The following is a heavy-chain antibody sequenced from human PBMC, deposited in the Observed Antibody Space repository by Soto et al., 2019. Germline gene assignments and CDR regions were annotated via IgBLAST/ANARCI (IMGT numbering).Heavy chain of an antibody. D-gene: IGHD3-22*01. Sequence: SETLSLTCTVSGGSISSGGYYWSWIRQHPGKGLEWIGYIYYSGSTYYNPSLKSRVTISVDTSKNQFSLKLSSVTAADTAVYYCARDSLGAYYCDSSGYYPPWSHYYYYYCMDVWDQGTTVTVSS. V-gene: IGHV4-31*03. CDR3: ARDSLGAYYCDSSGYYPPWSHYYYYYCMDV. CDR2: IYYSGST. CDR1: GGSISSGGYY. J-gene: IGHJ6*02.